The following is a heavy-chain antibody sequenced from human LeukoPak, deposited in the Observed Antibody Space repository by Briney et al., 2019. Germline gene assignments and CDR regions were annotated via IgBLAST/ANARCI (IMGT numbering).Heavy chain of an antibody. Sequence: PGGSLRLSCAASGFTFSNAWMSWVRQAPGKGLEWVGRIKSKTDGGTTDYAAPVKGRFTISRDNSQNTLYLQMNSLRAEDTAVYYCARVPSLYWGNWFDPWGQGTLVTVSS. CDR2: IKSKTDGGTT. J-gene: IGHJ5*02. V-gene: IGHV3-15*01. CDR3: ARVPSLYWGNWFDP. D-gene: IGHD2-8*02. CDR1: GFTFSNAW.